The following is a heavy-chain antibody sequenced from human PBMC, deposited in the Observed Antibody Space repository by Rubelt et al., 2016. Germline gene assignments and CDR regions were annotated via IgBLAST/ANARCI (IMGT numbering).Heavy chain of an antibody. D-gene: IGHD3-10*01. CDR2: FDPEDGET. J-gene: IGHJ4*02. CDR1: GYTLTELS. V-gene: IGHV1-24*01. CDR3: ATRSLWFGEIDRYFDY. Sequence: QVQLVQSGAEVKKPGASVKVSCKVSGYTLTELSMPWVRQAPGKGLEWMGGFDPEDGETIYAPKFQGRVTMTEDTSTDTAYMELSSLRSEDTAVYYCATRSLWFGEIDRYFDYWGQGTLVTVSS.